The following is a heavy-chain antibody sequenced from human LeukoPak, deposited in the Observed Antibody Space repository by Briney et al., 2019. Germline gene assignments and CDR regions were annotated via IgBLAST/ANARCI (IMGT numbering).Heavy chain of an antibody. D-gene: IGHD4/OR15-4a*01. CDR1: GYTFTIYG. V-gene: IGHV1-18*01. CDR3: ARDAAPKVGGAIYYYMDV. CDR2: ISAYNGNT. Sequence: ASVTVSCKASGYTFTIYGISWVRQAPGQGLEWMGWISAYNGNTNYAQKLQGRVTMTTDTSTSTAYMELRSLRSDDSAVYYCARDAAPKVGGAIYYYMDVWGKGTTVTVSS. J-gene: IGHJ6*03.